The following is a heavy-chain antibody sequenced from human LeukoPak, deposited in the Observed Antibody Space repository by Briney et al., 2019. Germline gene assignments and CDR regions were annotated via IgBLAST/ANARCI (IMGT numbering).Heavy chain of an antibody. V-gene: IGHV4-38-2*02. CDR1: AHSISSGYY. D-gene: IGHD1-1*01. Sequence: KPSETLSLTCTVSAHSISSGYYWGWIRQPPGKGLAWIGSIFHSGSTYYNPSLKSRVTVSLDTSRNQFSLKLSSVTAADTAIYYSARETWNAFDIWGQGTLVTVSS. CDR2: IFHSGST. J-gene: IGHJ3*02. CDR3: ARETWNAFDI.